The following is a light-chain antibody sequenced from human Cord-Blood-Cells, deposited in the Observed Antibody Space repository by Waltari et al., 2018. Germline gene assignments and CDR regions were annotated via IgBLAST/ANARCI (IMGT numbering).Light chain of an antibody. V-gene: IGKV1-39*01. CDR1: QSISSY. Sequence: DIQMTQSQSSLSASVGDSVTITCRASQSISSYLNWYQQKPGKAPKLLIYSASRLQRGVPSRFSGSGSGTDFTLTSSSLQPEDCATFYCQQSYRTPYTFGQGTQLESK. CDR3: QQSYRTPYT. CDR2: SAS. J-gene: IGKJ2*01.